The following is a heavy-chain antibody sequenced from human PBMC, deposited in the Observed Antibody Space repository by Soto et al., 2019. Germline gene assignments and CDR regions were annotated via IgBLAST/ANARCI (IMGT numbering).Heavy chain of an antibody. Sequence: SETLSLTCAVSGGSISSGGYYWSWIRQHPGKGLEWIGYIYYSGSTYYNPSLKSRVTISVDTSKNQFSLKLSSVTASDTAVYYGAGWRGEGSTWSAPGGKGTPDPVTP. J-gene: IGHJ5*02. V-gene: IGHV4-31*11. CDR2: IYYSGST. CDR1: GGSISSGGYY. CDR3: AGWRGEGSTWSAP. D-gene: IGHD6-13*01.